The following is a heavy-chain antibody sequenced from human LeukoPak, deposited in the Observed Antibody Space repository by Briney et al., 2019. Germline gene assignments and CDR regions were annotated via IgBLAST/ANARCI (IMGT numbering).Heavy chain of an antibody. V-gene: IGHV1-8*01. CDR2: MNPNSGNT. CDR3: ARIISKGCSSTSYYWNHWFDP. D-gene: IGHD2-2*01. Sequence: ASVKVSCKASGYTFTSYDINWVRQATGQGLEWMGWMNPNSGNTGYAQKFQGRVTMTRNTSISTAYMELSSLRSEDTAVYYCARIISKGCSSTSYYWNHWFDPWGQGTLVTVSS. CDR1: GYTFTSYD. J-gene: IGHJ5*02.